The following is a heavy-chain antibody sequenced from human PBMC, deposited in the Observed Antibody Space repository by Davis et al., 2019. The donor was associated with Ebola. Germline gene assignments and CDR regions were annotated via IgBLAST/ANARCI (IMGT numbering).Heavy chain of an antibody. CDR1: GESFSDYF. CDR2: ISHGGYI. V-gene: IGHV4-34*01. Sequence: MPSETLSLTCAVYGESFSDYFWSWVRQPPGKGLEWIGEISHGGYINHNPSLKSRVTMSVDTSKNQFSLDLDSLTAADTAVYYCARTTKTSISDSGLGYNYFGPWGQGTLVAVSS. D-gene: IGHD2/OR15-2a*01. J-gene: IGHJ5*02. CDR3: ARTTKTSISDSGLGYNYFGP.